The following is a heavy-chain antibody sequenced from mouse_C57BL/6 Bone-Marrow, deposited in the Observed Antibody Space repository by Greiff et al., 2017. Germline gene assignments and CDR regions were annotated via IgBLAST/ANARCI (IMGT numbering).Heavy chain of an antibody. CDR2: IYPGSGNT. CDR3: AREGRTVGNYFDY. CDR1: GYTFTDYY. J-gene: IGHJ2*01. D-gene: IGHD1-1*01. Sequence: QVHVKQSGPELVKPGASVTISCKASGYTFTDYYINWVKQRPGQGLEWIGWIYPGSGNTKYNEKFKGQATLTVDTSSSTAYMQLSSLTSEDSAVYFCAREGRTVGNYFDYWGQGTTLTVSS. V-gene: IGHV1-84*01.